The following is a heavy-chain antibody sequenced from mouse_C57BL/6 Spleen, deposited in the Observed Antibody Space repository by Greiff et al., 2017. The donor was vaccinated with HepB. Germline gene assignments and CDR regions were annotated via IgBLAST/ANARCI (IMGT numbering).Heavy chain of an antibody. V-gene: IGHV1-82*01. J-gene: IGHJ2*01. D-gene: IGHD1-1*01. CDR1: GYAFSSSW. Sequence: VQLQQSGPELVKPGASVKISCKASGYAFSSSWMNWVKQRPGKGLEWIGRIYPGDGDTKYNGKFKGKATLTADKSSSTAYMQRSSLTSEDSAVYFCARQGSTVVATDYWGQGTTLTVSS. CDR2: IYPGDGDT. CDR3: ARQGSTVVATDY.